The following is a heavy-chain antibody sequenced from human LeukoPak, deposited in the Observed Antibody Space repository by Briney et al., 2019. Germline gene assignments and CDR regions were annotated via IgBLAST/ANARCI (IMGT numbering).Heavy chain of an antibody. D-gene: IGHD3-10*01. Sequence: PGGSLRLSCAASGFTFSSYGMHWVRQAPGKGLEWVAFIRYDGSNKFYADSVKGRFTISRDNSKNTLYLQMNSLRAEDTAVYYCVKDLYGSGSYQIRLFDYWGQGTLVTVSS. J-gene: IGHJ4*02. V-gene: IGHV3-30*02. CDR3: VKDLYGSGSYQIRLFDY. CDR1: GFTFSSYG. CDR2: IRYDGSNK.